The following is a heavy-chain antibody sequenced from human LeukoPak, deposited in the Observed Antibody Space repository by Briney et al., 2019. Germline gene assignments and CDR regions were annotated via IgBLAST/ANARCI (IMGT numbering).Heavy chain of an antibody. CDR2: IDRHGNT. CDR3: ARRGGGNYPYYFDY. Sequence: PSETLSLTCAVYGGSLSGSYWSWIRQPPGKGLEWIGEIDRHGNTNYSPSLKSRVTISIQTSKSQFSLNLNSVTDADTAVYYCARRGGGNYPYYFDYWGRGTPVTVSS. V-gene: IGHV4-34*01. J-gene: IGHJ4*02. D-gene: IGHD3-16*01. CDR1: GGSLSGSY.